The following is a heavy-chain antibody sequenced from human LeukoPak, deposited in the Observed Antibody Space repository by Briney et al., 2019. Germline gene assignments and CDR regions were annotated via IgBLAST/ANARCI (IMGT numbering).Heavy chain of an antibody. J-gene: IGHJ4*02. D-gene: IGHD6-19*01. CDR2: ISWNGGSI. V-gene: IGHV3-9*03. CDR1: GFTFDDYA. CDR3: AKGQIAVAGHFDY. Sequence: GGSLRLSCAASGFTFDDYAMHWVRQAPGKGLEWVSGISWNGGSIGYADSVKGRFTISRDNAKNSLYLQMNSLRAEDMALYYCAKGQIAVAGHFDYWGQGTLVTVSS.